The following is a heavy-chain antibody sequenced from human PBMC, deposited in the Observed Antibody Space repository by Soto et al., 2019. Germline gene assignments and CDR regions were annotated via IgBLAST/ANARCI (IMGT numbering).Heavy chain of an antibody. V-gene: IGHV1-18*01. J-gene: IGHJ4*02. D-gene: IGHD6-13*01. CDR3: VREITATDYYLDY. Sequence: KLQGRVTMTTDTSTSTAYMELRSLRSDDTAVYYCVREITATDYYLDYWGKGTLVTVSS.